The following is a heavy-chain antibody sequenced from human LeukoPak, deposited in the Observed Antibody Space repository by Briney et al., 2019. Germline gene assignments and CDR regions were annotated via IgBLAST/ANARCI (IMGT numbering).Heavy chain of an antibody. CDR1: NGSISNDY. V-gene: IGHV4-59*08. Sequence: SETLSLTCTVSNGSISNDYWSWIRQPPGRGLEWIGYVHFTGSTNYNPSFKSRVTISLDMSKTQFSLNLSSATATDTAVYYCARHRGASFDSWGQGTLVSVSS. CDR2: VHFTGST. J-gene: IGHJ4*02. D-gene: IGHD3-10*01. CDR3: ARHRGASFDS.